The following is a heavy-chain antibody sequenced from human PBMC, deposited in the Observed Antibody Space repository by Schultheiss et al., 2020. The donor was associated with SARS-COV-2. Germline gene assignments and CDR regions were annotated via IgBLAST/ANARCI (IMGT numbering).Heavy chain of an antibody. D-gene: IGHD1-26*01. CDR3: TTVTELLPQGMDV. Sequence: GGSLRLSCAASGFTFSNAWMSWVRQAPGKGLEWVGRIKSKTDGGTTDYAAPVKGRFTISRDDSKNTLYLQMNSLKTEDTAVYYCTTVTELLPQGMDVWGQGTTVTVSS. J-gene: IGHJ6*02. CDR2: IKSKTDGGTT. V-gene: IGHV3-15*01. CDR1: GFTFSNAW.